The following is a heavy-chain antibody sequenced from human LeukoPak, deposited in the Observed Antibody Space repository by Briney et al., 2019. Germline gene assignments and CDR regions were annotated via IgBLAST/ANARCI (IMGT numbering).Heavy chain of an antibody. CDR3: ATLAYDNSGSYYFDS. Sequence: SETLSLTCIVSGCSISGPYYWGWIRQTPGKGLEWIGTIYHTGSTYYGPTLKSRVSISVDTSKNQFSLKLTSVTAADTAIYYCATLAYDNSGSYYFDSWGQGTQVTVSS. D-gene: IGHD3-10*01. CDR2: IYHTGST. CDR1: GCSISGPYY. J-gene: IGHJ4*02. V-gene: IGHV4-38-2*02.